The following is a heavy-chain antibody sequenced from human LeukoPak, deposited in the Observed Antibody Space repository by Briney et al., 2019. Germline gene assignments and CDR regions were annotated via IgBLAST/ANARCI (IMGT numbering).Heavy chain of an antibody. CDR1: GGTFSSYA. V-gene: IGHV1-24*01. D-gene: IGHD3-3*01. CDR3: ATGVSEGSGRYYFDY. J-gene: IGHJ4*02. CDR2: FDPEDGET. Sequence: ASVKVSCKASGGTFSSYAISWVRQAPGQGLEWMGGFDPEDGETIYAQKFQGRVTMTEDTSTDTAYMELSSLRSEDTAVYYCATGVSEGSGRYYFDYWGQGTLVTVSS.